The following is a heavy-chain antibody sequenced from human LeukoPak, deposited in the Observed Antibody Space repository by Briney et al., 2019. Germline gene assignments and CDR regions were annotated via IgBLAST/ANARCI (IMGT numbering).Heavy chain of an antibody. CDR1: GFTFSSYD. V-gene: IGHV3-48*03. Sequence: GGSLRLSCAASGFTFSSYDMNWVRQAPGKGLEWVSYISSSGSNIYYADSVKGRFTISRDNAKNSLYLQMNSLRAEDTAVYYCARETNFDYWGQGTLVTVSS. J-gene: IGHJ4*02. CDR3: ARETNFDY. CDR2: ISSSGSNI.